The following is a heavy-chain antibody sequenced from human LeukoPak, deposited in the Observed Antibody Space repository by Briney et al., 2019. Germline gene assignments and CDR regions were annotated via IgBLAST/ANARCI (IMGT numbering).Heavy chain of an antibody. Sequence: GGSLRPSCAASGFTFSDYYMSWIRQAPGKGLEWVSYIGSSGSTIYYADSLKGRFTISRDNAKNSLYLQMNSLRAEDTAVYYCARARHSSGWFDYWGQGTLVTVSS. J-gene: IGHJ4*02. CDR1: GFTFSDYY. D-gene: IGHD6-19*01. V-gene: IGHV3-11*04. CDR3: ARARHSSGWFDY. CDR2: IGSSGSTI.